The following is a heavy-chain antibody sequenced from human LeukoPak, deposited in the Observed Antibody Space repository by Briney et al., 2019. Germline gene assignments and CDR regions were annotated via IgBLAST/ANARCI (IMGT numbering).Heavy chain of an antibody. J-gene: IGHJ4*02. CDR1: GFTFSSYS. CDR2: ISSSSSYI. CDR3: ARGGGGIVVVVAATGY. V-gene: IGHV3-21*01. D-gene: IGHD2-15*01. Sequence: GGSLRLSCAASGFTFSSYSMNWVRQAPGKGLEWVSSISSSSSYIYYADSVKGRFTISRDNAKNSLYLQMNSLRAEDTAVYYCARGGGGIVVVVAATGYWGQGTLVTVSS.